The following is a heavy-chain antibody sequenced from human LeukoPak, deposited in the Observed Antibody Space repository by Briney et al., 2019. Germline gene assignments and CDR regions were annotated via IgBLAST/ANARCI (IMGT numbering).Heavy chain of an antibody. CDR3: ARGARSWEGYFDY. J-gene: IGHJ4*02. D-gene: IGHD6-13*01. CDR2: ISSGGTT. V-gene: IGHV3-53*01. Sequence: QPGGSLRLSCAASGFSVNSNYLSWVRQAPGEGLEWVSMISSGGTTFYSDSVKGRFTISRDNSKNTLFLQINSLGAEDTAVYYCARGARSWEGYFDYWDQGILVTVSS. CDR1: GFSVNSNY.